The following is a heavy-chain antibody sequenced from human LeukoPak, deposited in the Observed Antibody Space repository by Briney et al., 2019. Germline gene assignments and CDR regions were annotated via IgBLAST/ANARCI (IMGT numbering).Heavy chain of an antibody. V-gene: IGHV4-61*02. D-gene: IGHD6-19*01. Sequence: SQTLSLTCNVFGGSINIAGYSWTWIRQAAGKGLEWIGRIYYIGNTDRNPSLKSRITVSMDSSKNQFSLEMKSVTAADTAVYYCTRGWSSAGVFDIWGQGTMVTVSS. CDR1: GGSINIAGYS. CDR2: IYYIGNT. J-gene: IGHJ3*02. CDR3: TRGWSSAGVFDI.